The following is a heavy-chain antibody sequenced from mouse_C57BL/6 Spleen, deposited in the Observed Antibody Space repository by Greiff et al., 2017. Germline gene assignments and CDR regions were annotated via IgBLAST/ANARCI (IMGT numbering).Heavy chain of an antibody. Sequence: QVQLQQSGAELVMPGASVKLSCKASGYTFTSYWMHWVKQRPGQGLEWIGEIDPSDSYTNYNQKFKGKSTLTVDKSSSTAYMQLSSLTSEDSAVYYCARDGGGPYAMDYWGQGTSVTVSS. CDR2: IDPSDSYT. D-gene: IGHD1-1*02. CDR3: ARDGGGPYAMDY. J-gene: IGHJ4*01. V-gene: IGHV1-69*01. CDR1: GYTFTSYW.